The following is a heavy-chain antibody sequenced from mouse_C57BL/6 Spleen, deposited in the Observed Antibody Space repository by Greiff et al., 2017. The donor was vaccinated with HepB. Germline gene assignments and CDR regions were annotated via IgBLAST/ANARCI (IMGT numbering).Heavy chain of an antibody. CDR1: GYAFTNYL. Sequence: QVQLKQSGAELVRPGTSVKVSCKASGYAFTNYLIEWVKQRPGQGLEWIGVINPGSGGTNYNEKFKGKATLTADKSSSTAYMQLSSLTSEDSAVYFCARGGKIYDGYYDAYWGQGTLVTVSA. J-gene: IGHJ3*01. D-gene: IGHD2-3*01. CDR3: ARGGKIYDGYYDAY. CDR2: INPGSGGT. V-gene: IGHV1-54*01.